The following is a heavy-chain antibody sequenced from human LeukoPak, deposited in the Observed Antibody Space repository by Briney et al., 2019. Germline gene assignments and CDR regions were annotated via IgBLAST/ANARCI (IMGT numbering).Heavy chain of an antibody. J-gene: IGHJ4*02. CDR2: IDPSDSYT. Sequence: GEYLKISCKGSGYSFSSYWISWVRQMPGKGLEWMGSIDPSDSYTNCSPSFQGHVTISTDKSISTAYLQWSSLRASDTAMYYCARNRYYYDFSGYYVDYWGQGTLATVSS. V-gene: IGHV5-10-1*01. D-gene: IGHD3-22*01. CDR1: GYSFSSYW. CDR3: ARNRYYYDFSGYYVDY.